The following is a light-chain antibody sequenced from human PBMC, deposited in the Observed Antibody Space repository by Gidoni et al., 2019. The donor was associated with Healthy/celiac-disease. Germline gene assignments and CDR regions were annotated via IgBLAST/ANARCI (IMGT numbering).Light chain of an antibody. J-gene: IGKJ2*01. Sequence: IVLTQSPATLSVSPGERATLPCRASQSVSSNLAWYQQHPGQAPRLLIYGASNRATGIPARFSGSGSGTEFTLTISSLQSEDFAVYYCQQYNNWPPMYTFGQGTKLEIK. CDR1: QSVSSN. V-gene: IGKV3-15*01. CDR2: GAS. CDR3: QQYNNWPPMYT.